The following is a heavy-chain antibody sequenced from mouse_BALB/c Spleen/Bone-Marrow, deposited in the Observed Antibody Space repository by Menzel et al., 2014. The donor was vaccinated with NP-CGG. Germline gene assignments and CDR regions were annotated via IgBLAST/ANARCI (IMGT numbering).Heavy chain of an antibody. V-gene: IGHV5-12-2*01. Sequence: EVQGVESGGGLVEPGGSLKLSCGASGFTFIAYTMSWVRQTPEKRLEWVAYINNGGGSTYYPDTVKGRFTISRDNAKNTLYLQMSSLKSEDTAMYYCTRHGEERPVLAMDYWGQGTSVTVSP. J-gene: IGHJ4*01. D-gene: IGHD2-14*01. CDR2: INNGGGST. CDR3: TRHGEERPVLAMDY. CDR1: GFTFIAYT.